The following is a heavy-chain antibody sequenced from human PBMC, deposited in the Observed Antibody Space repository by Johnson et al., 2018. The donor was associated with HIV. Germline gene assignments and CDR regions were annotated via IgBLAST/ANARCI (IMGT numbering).Heavy chain of an antibody. J-gene: IGHJ3*02. D-gene: IGHD3-3*01. CDR1: GFSFSDYG. CDR2: IRYDGSNK. V-gene: IGHV3-30*02. Sequence: QVQLVESGGGLAKPAWSPRLSCAASGFSFSDYGIHWVRQAPGKGLEWVAFIRYDGSNKYYGDSVKGRFTISRDNSKNTLYLQMNSLRAEDTAVYYCAKDLTQFLEWLYDAFDIWGQGTMVTVSS. CDR3: AKDLTQFLEWLYDAFDI.